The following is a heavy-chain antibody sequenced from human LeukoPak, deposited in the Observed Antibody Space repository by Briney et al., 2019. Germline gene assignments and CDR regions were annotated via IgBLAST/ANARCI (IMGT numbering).Heavy chain of an antibody. J-gene: IGHJ4*02. CDR2: ISSSSSTI. Sequence: GGSLRLSCAASGFTFSSYSMNWVRQAPGEGLEWVSYISSSSSTIYYADSLKGRFTISRDNAKNSLYLQMNSLRAEDTAVYYCARDGIMITFGGGGFDYWGQGTLVTVSS. V-gene: IGHV3-48*04. CDR1: GFTFSSYS. CDR3: ARDGIMITFGGGGFDY. D-gene: IGHD3-16*01.